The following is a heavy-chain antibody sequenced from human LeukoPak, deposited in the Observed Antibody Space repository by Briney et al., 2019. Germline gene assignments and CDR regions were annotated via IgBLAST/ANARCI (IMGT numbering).Heavy chain of an antibody. CDR3: ASCIFGVVIFHY. D-gene: IGHD3-3*02. CDR2: IYHSGST. J-gene: IGHJ4*02. CDR1: GYSISSGYY. Sequence: SETLSLTCTVSGYSISSGYYWGWIRQPPGKGLEWNGSIYHSGSTYYNPSLKSRVTISVDTSKNQFSLKLSSVTAADTAVYYCASCIFGVVIFHYWGQGTLVTVSS. V-gene: IGHV4-38-2*02.